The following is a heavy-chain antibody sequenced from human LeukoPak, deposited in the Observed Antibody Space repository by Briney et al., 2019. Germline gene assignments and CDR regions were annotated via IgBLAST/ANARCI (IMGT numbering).Heavy chain of an antibody. Sequence: GRSLRLSCAASGFTFSSYGMHWVRQAPGKGLEWVAVIWYDGSNKYYVDSVKGRFTISRDNSKNTLYLQMNSLRAEDTAVYYCARGAYGSGTYHDFDIWGQGTMVTVSS. CDR1: GFTFSSYG. D-gene: IGHD3-10*01. V-gene: IGHV3-33*01. CDR2: IWYDGSNK. CDR3: ARGAYGSGTYHDFDI. J-gene: IGHJ3*02.